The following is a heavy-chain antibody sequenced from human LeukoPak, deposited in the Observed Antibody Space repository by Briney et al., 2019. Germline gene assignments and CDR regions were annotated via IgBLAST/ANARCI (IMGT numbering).Heavy chain of an antibody. Sequence: PGGSLRLSCTASGFTFGDYAMSWLRQAPGKGLEWVSFIRSKAYGGTTEYAASVKDRFTISIDESKSIAYLQMNSLKTADTAVYYCTTVGVASSGSYYFDYWGQGTLVTVSS. J-gene: IGHJ4*02. CDR2: IRSKAYGGTT. CDR3: TTVGVASSGSYYFDY. D-gene: IGHD3-22*01. CDR1: GFTFGDYA. V-gene: IGHV3-49*03.